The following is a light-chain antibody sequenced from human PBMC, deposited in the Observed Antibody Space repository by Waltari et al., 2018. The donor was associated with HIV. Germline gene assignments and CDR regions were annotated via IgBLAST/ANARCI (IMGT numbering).Light chain of an antibody. CDR1: QSVASS. J-gene: IGKJ2*01. CDR3: HQYNSWPPRYT. CDR2: GAS. Sequence: EIVMTQSPATLSLSPGERAILSCRASQSVASSLAWYQQKPGQAPRLLIYGASTRAAVIPGRFSGSGSGTEFTLTISSLQSEDSAIYFCHQYNSWPPRYTFGQGTKLEI. V-gene: IGKV3-15*01.